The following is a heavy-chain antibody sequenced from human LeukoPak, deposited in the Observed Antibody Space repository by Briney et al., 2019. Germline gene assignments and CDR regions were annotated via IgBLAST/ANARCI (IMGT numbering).Heavy chain of an antibody. J-gene: IGHJ3*02. V-gene: IGHV3-21*04. Sequence: GGSLRLSCAASGFTFSSYSMNWVRQAPGKGLEWVSSISITSSDIYYADSVKGRFTISRDNAKNSLYLQMNSLRAEDTAVYYCARDGMGGIKAFDIWGQGTMVTVSS. CDR1: GFTFSSYS. D-gene: IGHD3-10*01. CDR3: ARDGMGGIKAFDI. CDR2: ISITSSDI.